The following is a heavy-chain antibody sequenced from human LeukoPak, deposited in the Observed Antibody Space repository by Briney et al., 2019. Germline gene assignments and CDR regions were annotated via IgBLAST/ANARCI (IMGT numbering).Heavy chain of an antibody. J-gene: IGHJ6*02. CDR1: GFTFSSYA. CDR2: ISSNGGST. D-gene: IGHD3-10*01. CDR3: VKAPRYYYGSGEGMDV. Sequence: PGGSLRLSCSASGFTFSSYAMHWVRQAPGKGLQYVSAISSNGGSTYYADSVKGRLTISRDNSKNTLYLQMSSLRAEDTAVYYCVKAPRYYYGSGEGMDVWGQGTTVTVSS. V-gene: IGHV3-64D*06.